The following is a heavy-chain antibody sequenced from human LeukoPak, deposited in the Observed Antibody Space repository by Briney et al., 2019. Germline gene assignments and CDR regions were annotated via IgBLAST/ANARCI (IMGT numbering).Heavy chain of an antibody. CDR2: INNDGRST. J-gene: IGHJ4*02. CDR1: GFTFSFYW. V-gene: IGHV3-74*01. CDR3: ARDNEYCTGGTCRLDY. D-gene: IGHD2-15*01. Sequence: GGSLRLSCASSGFTFSFYWMHWVRQAPGKGLVWVSRINNDGRSTSNAGSVKGRFTISRDNAKNTLYLQMNSLRAEDTAVYYCARDNEYCTGGTCRLDYWGQGALVTVS.